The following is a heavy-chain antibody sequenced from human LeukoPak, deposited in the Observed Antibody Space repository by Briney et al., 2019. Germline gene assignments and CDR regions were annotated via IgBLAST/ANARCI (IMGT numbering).Heavy chain of an antibody. CDR3: ARDRIAVAGTLWGY. V-gene: IGHV4-30-2*01. D-gene: IGHD6-19*01. CDR2: IYHSGST. CDR1: GGSISSGGYS. J-gene: IGHJ4*02. Sequence: PSETLSLTCAVSGGSISSGGYSWSWIRQPPGKGLEWIGYIYHSGSTYYNPSLKSRVTISVDRSKNQFSLKLSSVTAADTAVYYCARDRIAVAGTLWGYWGQGTLVTVSS.